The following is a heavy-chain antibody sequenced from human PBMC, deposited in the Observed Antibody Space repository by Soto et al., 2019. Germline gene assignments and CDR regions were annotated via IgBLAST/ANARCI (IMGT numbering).Heavy chain of an antibody. Sequence: EVQLEESGGGLVQPGGSLRLSCAASGFTFSRYTMNWVRQTPGKGLEWVSYISSGSLSIYYADSVKGRFTVSRDNAKNSLSLQMNSLRDEDTAVYYCARGGSSSDNDMDVWGQGTTVTVSS. CDR2: ISSGSLSI. V-gene: IGHV3-48*02. CDR1: GFTFSRYT. CDR3: ARGGSSSDNDMDV. J-gene: IGHJ6*02. D-gene: IGHD3-16*01.